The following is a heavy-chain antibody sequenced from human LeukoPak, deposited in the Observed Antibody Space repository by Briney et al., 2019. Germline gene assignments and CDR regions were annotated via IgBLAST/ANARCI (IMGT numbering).Heavy chain of an antibody. J-gene: IGHJ4*02. CDR3: ARSSGSGSLVLDY. V-gene: IGHV3-30-3*01. Sequence: PGRSLRLSCAASGFTFSSYAMHWVRQAPGKGLEWVAVISYDGSNKYYADSVKGRFTIPRDNSKNTLYLQMNSLRAEDTAVYYCARSSGSGSLVLDYWGQGTLVTVSS. CDR1: GFTFSSYA. CDR2: ISYDGSNK. D-gene: IGHD3-10*01.